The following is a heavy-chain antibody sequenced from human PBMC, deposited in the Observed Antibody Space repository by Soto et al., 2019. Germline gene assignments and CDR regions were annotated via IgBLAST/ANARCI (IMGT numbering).Heavy chain of an antibody. Sequence: SETLPLTCAVYGGSFSGYYWSWIRQPPGKGLEWIGEINHSGSTNYNPSLKSRVTISVDTSKNQFSLKLSSVTAADTAVYYCARGIEPFSGMDVWGQGTTVTVSS. CDR3: ARGIEPFSGMDV. D-gene: IGHD3-3*02. CDR1: GGSFSGYY. CDR2: INHSGST. J-gene: IGHJ6*02. V-gene: IGHV4-34*01.